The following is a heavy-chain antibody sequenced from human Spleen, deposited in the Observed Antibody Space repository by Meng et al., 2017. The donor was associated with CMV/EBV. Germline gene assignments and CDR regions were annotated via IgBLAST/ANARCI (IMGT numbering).Heavy chain of an antibody. CDR3: AREDYYGSGSYLDYYYGMDV. Sequence: GGSLKLSCAASGFTFSSYAMSWVRQAPGKGLEWVSAISGSGGSTYYADSVKGRFTISRDNSKNTLYLQMNSLRAEDTAVYYCAREDYYGSGSYLDYYYGMDVWGQGTTVTVSS. J-gene: IGHJ6*02. CDR1: GFTFSSYA. CDR2: ISGSGGST. V-gene: IGHV3-23*01. D-gene: IGHD3-10*01.